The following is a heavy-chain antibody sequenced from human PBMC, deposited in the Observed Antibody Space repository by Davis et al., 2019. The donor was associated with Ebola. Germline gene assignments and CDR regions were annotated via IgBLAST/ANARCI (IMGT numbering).Heavy chain of an antibody. CDR1: GYTFTSYH. D-gene: IGHD3-3*01. CDR2: INPSGGST. CDR3: ARVRGVVMFYTDV. J-gene: IGHJ6*03. Sequence: ASVKVSCKASGYTFTSYHIYWVRQAPGQGLEWMGIINPSGGSTNYAQKFQGRVTMTRDTSTSTVYMELRSLRSEDTAVYYCARVRGVVMFYTDVWGKGTTVTVSS. V-gene: IGHV1-46*01.